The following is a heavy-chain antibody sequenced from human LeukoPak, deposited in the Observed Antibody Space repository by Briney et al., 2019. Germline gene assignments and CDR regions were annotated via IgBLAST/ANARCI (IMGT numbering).Heavy chain of an antibody. V-gene: IGHV4-39*01. J-gene: IGHJ5*02. CDR2: TSHAGIS. D-gene: IGHD6-13*01. Sequence: PSETLSLTCSVSGESIRSTTFWGWIRQSPGMGLEWIASTSHAGISYYNPSLSSRVTVSADPSKNQFSLRLSSVTAADTAVYYCARRGGHSWDVGNWFDPWGQGTPVTVSS. CDR1: GESIRSTTF. CDR3: ARRGGHSWDVGNWFDP.